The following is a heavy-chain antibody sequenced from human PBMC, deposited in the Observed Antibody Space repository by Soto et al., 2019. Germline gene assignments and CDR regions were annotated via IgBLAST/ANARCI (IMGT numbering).Heavy chain of an antibody. J-gene: IGHJ6*02. CDR2: MYPGDSDT. V-gene: IGHV5-51*01. D-gene: IGHD6-6*01. CDR3: ARPSYSSSRYYGMDV. Sequence: PGESLKISCKGSGYGCSSYWIGWVRQMPGKGLELMGIMYPGDSDTRYSPSFQGQVTISADKSISTAYLQWSSLKASDTAMYYCARPSYSSSRYYGMDVWGQGTTVTVS. CDR1: GYGCSSYW.